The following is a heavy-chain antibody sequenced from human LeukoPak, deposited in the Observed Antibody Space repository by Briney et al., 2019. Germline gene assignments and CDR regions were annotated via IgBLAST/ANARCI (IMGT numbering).Heavy chain of an antibody. CDR3: ARDLGYCSGGSCLDY. J-gene: IGHJ4*02. Sequence: SETLSLTCAVSGGSFSGYYWSWIRQPPGKGLEWIGEINHSGSTNYNPSLKSRVTISVDTSKNQLSLKLSSVTAADTAVYYCARDLGYCSGGSCLDYWGQGTLVTVSS. V-gene: IGHV4-34*01. CDR1: GGSFSGYY. D-gene: IGHD2-15*01. CDR2: INHSGST.